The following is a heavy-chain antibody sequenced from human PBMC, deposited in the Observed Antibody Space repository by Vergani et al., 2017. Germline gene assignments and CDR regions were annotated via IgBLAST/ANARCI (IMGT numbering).Heavy chain of an antibody. CDR2: SHRSGTT. CDR3: ARDVVSTTPLHGMDV. D-gene: IGHD5/OR15-5a*01. CDR1: GFSIRSGYY. V-gene: IGHV4-38-2*01. J-gene: IGHJ6*04. Sequence: QVQLQESGPGLVKPSETLSLTCAVVGFSIRSGYYWGWFRQPPGKGLEWIGISHRSGTTYYNPSLKSRVTMSIDMSNNQISLKLSAVTAADTAIYYCARDVVSTTPLHGMDVWGERTAVTVSS.